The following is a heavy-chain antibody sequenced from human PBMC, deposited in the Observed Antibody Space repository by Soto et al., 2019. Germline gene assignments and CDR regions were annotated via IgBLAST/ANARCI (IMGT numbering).Heavy chain of an antibody. Sequence: GGSLRLSCAASVFTVSSNYMSWVRQAPGKGLEWVSVIYSGGSTYYADSVKGRFTISRDNSKNTLYLQMNSLRAEDTAVYYCAAQQQSYYFDYWGQGTLVTVSS. J-gene: IGHJ4*02. CDR3: AAQQQSYYFDY. D-gene: IGHD6-13*01. CDR2: IYSGGST. CDR1: VFTVSSNY. V-gene: IGHV3-66*01.